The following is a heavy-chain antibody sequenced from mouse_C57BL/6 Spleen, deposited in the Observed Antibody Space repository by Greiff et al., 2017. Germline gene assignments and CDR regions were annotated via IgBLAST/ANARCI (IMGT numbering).Heavy chain of an antibody. CDR3: ARIYDGYYTYYAMDY. J-gene: IGHJ4*01. Sequence: QVQLQQSGPELVKPGASVKISCKASGYAFSSSWMNWVKQRPGKGLEWIGRIYPGDGDTNYNGKFKGKATLTADKSSSTAYMQLSSLTSEDSAVYFCARIYDGYYTYYAMDYWGQGTSVTVSS. CDR2: IYPGDGDT. CDR1: GYAFSSSW. V-gene: IGHV1-82*01. D-gene: IGHD2-3*01.